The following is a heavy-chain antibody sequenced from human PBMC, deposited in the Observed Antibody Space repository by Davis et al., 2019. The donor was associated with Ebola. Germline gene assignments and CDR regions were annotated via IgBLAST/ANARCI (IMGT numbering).Heavy chain of an antibody. CDR1: GGSISSYY. CDR3: ARDCSGGSCYGGAFDI. V-gene: IGHV4-59*01. J-gene: IGHJ3*02. D-gene: IGHD2-15*01. Sequence: MPSETLSLTCTVSGGSISSYYWSWIRQPPGKGLEWIGYIYYSGSTYYNPSLKSRVTISVDTSKNQFSLKLSSVTAADTAVYYCARDCSGGSCYGGAFDIWGQGTMVTVSS. CDR2: IYYSGST.